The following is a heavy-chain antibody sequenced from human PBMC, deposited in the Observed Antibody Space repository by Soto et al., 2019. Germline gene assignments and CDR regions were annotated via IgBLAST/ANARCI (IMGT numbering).Heavy chain of an antibody. CDR2: IYWDDDE. V-gene: IGHV2-5*02. J-gene: IGHJ4*02. CDR3: AHIPPDYESSGYYVYYFDY. Sequence: SGPTLVNPTQTLTLTCTFSGFSLSISGVGVGWIRQPPGKALEWLALIYWDDDERYSPSSKNRLSITKDTSRKQVVLTMTNMDPVDTATYYCAHIPPDYESSGYYVYYFDYWGQGALVTVSS. CDR1: GFSLSISGVG. D-gene: IGHD3-22*01.